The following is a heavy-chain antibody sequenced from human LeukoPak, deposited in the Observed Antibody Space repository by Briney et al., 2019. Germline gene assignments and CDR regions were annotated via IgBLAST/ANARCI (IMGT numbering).Heavy chain of an antibody. CDR2: IYYTGST. D-gene: IGHD5-18*01. V-gene: IGHV4-59*08. J-gene: IGHJ4*02. CDR3: ARLTWDTTMVRYYFDF. CDR1: GGSISGYY. Sequence: PSETLSLTCTVSGGSISGYYWSWIRQPPGKGLEWIGYIYYTGSTSYNPSLKSRVTISLDTSKNQFSLKLSSVTAADTAVYYCARLTWDTTMVRYYFDFWGQGTLVTVSS.